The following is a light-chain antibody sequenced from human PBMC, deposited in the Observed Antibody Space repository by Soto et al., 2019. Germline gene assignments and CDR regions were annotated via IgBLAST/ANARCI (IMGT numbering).Light chain of an antibody. V-gene: IGKV3-11*01. Sequence: EIVMTQSPATLSLSPGGRATLSCGASQSVSSYLAWYQQKPGQAPRLLIYDASNRATGIPARFSGSGSGTDFTLTISSLEPEDFAVYYCQQRSNWPLTFGGGTKVDI. J-gene: IGKJ4*01. CDR1: QSVSSY. CDR3: QQRSNWPLT. CDR2: DAS.